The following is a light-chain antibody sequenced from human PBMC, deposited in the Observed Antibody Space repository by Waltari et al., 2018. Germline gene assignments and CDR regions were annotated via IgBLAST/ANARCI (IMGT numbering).Light chain of an antibody. Sequence: QLVLTQSPSASASLGASVKLTCTLSSGHSSNVIAWHQQQPEKGPRYLMKVKSDGSHSKGDEIPVRFSVSSSGAERYLTISSLQSEDEADYYCQTGGHGTWVFGGGTKLTVL. CDR3: QTGGHGTWV. J-gene: IGLJ3*02. V-gene: IGLV4-69*01. CDR1: SGHSSNV. CDR2: VKSDGSH.